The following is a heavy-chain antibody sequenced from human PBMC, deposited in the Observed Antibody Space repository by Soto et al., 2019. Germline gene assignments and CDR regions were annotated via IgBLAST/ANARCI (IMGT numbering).Heavy chain of an antibody. J-gene: IGHJ6*02. CDR1: GGTFSSYA. D-gene: IGHD3-3*01. Sequence: QVQLVQSEAEVKKPGSSVKVSCKASGGTFSSYAISWVRQAPGQGLEWMGGIIPIFGTANYAQKFQGRVTITADKSTSTAYMELSSLRSEDTAVYYCARDLFFGVVPTARHYYYGMDVWGQGTTVTVSS. CDR2: IIPIFGTA. CDR3: ARDLFFGVVPTARHYYYGMDV. V-gene: IGHV1-69*06.